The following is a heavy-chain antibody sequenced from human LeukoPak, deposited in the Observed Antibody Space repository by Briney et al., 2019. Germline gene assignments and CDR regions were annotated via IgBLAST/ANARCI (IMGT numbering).Heavy chain of an antibody. CDR3: ARYRYGYRGMDS. D-gene: IGHD5-12*01. V-gene: IGHV4-34*01. J-gene: IGHJ5*01. Sequence: SETLSLTCRVYGGSFSGYYWSWIRQPPGKGLEWIGEVNYSGSINYKPSLKSRVIISVDTSKNQFSLKLKSVTAADTAVYYCARYRYGYRGMDSWGQGTQVTVSS. CDR1: GGSFSGYY. CDR2: VNYSGSI.